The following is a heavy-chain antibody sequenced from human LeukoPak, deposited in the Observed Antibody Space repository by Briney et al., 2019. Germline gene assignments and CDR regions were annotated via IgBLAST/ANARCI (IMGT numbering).Heavy chain of an antibody. CDR1: GFTFSSYS. CDR3: TRGGGYSYGSFDY. CDR2: ISSSSSYI. D-gene: IGHD5-18*01. Sequence: GGSLRLSCAASGFTFSSYSMNWVRQAPGKGLEWVSSISSSSSYIYYADSVKGRFTISRDNAKNSLYLQMNSLRAEDTAVYYCTRGGGYSYGSFDYWGQGILVTVSS. J-gene: IGHJ4*02. V-gene: IGHV3-21*01.